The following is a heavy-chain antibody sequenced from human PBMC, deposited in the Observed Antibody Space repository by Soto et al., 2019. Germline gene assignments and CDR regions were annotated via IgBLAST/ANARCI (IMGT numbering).Heavy chain of an antibody. CDR3: AVPLVSSRQSIAARAGYFDL. D-gene: IGHD6-6*01. CDR2: INHSGST. Sequence: QVQLQQWGAGLLKPSETLSLTCAVYGGSFSGYYWSWIRQPPGKGLAWIGEINHSGSTNYNPSLKSRVTISVDTSKNQFYLKLSSVTDADTAVYYCAVPLVSSRQSIAARAGYFDLWGRGTLVTVSS. CDR1: GGSFSGYY. V-gene: IGHV4-34*01. J-gene: IGHJ2*01.